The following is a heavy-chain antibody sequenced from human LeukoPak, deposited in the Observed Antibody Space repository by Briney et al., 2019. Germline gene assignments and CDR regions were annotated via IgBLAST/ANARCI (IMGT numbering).Heavy chain of an antibody. CDR2: ISGSGGST. Sequence: GSLRLSCAASGFTFNSYAMSWVRQAPGKGLEWVSGISGSGGSTYYADSVKGRFTISSDNAKKSLYLQMNSLRAEDTAVYYCARGPPLFDPWGQGTLVTVSS. V-gene: IGHV3-23*01. CDR3: ARGPPLFDP. J-gene: IGHJ5*02. CDR1: GFTFNSYA.